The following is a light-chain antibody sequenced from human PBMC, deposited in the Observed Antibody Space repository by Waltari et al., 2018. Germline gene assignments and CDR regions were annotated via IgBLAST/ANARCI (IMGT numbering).Light chain of an antibody. CDR2: SVS. CDR1: QSISSNF. CDR3: QQYYTSPRT. Sequence: ETVLTPSPGTLSVSPGESATLSCRASQSISSNFLAWYQPRPGQTPRLLIYSVSKRAPGIPARCSGSGSGTDFTLTITRLEPEDGAVYYCQQYYTSPRTFGGGTKVEVK. J-gene: IGKJ4*01. V-gene: IGKV3-20*01.